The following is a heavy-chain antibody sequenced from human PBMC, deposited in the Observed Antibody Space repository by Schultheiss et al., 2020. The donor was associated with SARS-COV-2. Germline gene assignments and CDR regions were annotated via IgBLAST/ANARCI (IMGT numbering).Heavy chain of an antibody. CDR1: GFTFSSYA. CDR2: IKQDGSEK. V-gene: IGHV3-7*01. CDR3: ARDETDYSNAGYYYYGMDV. D-gene: IGHD4-11*01. J-gene: IGHJ6*02. Sequence: GGSLRLSCTASGFTFSSYAMSWVRQAPGKGLEWVANIKQDGSEKYYVDSVKGRFTISRDNAKNTLYLQMNSLRAEDTAVYYCARDETDYSNAGYYYYGMDVWGQGTTVTVSS.